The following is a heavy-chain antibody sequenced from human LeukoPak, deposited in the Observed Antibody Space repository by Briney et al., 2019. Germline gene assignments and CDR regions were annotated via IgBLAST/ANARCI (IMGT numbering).Heavy chain of an antibody. CDR1: GGSFSGYY. V-gene: IGHV4-59*01. D-gene: IGHD6-19*01. CDR3: ARSEGYSSGWSNTIDY. CDR2: IYYSGNT. J-gene: IGHJ4*02. Sequence: SETLSLTCAVYGGSFSGYYWSWIRQPPGKGLEWIGYIYYSGNTKYNPSLKSRVTISVDTSKNQFSLNVRSVTAADTAVYYCARSEGYSSGWSNTIDYWGQGTLVTVSS.